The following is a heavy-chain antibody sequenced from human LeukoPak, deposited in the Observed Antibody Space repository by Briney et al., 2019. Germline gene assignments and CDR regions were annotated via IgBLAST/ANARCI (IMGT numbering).Heavy chain of an antibody. CDR1: GYTFTSYD. D-gene: IGHD2-2*01. Sequence: ASVKVSCKASGYTFTSYDINWVRQATGQGLEWMGWISAYNGNTNYAQKLQGRVTMTTDTSTSTAYMELRSLRSDDTAVYYCARDGIVVVPAATWNDYWGQGTLVTVSS. V-gene: IGHV1-18*01. CDR2: ISAYNGNT. J-gene: IGHJ4*02. CDR3: ARDGIVVVPAATWNDY.